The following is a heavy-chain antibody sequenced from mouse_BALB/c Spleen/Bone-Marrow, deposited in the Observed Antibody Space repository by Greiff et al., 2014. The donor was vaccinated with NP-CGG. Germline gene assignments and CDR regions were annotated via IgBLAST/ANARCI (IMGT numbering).Heavy chain of an antibody. Sequence: EVQLVESGGGLVQPGGSRKLSCAASGFTFSSFGMHWIRQAPEKGLEWVAYINGGSNTIYYADTVKGRFTISRDNPKNTLFPQMTSLRSEDTAMYFCARGTTALRYFDVWGAGTTVTVSS. V-gene: IGHV5-17*02. CDR3: ARGTTALRYFDV. D-gene: IGHD1-2*01. CDR2: INGGSNTI. J-gene: IGHJ1*01. CDR1: GFTFSSFG.